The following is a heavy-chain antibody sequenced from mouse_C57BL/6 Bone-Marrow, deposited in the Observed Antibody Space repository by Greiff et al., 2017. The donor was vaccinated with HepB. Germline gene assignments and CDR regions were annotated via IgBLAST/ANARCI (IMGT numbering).Heavy chain of an antibody. J-gene: IGHJ3*01. CDR1: GFSLTSYG. D-gene: IGHD3-2*02. CDR2: IWGVGST. CDR3: ASHDSSGYWFAY. V-gene: IGHV2-6*01. Sequence: VMLVESGPGLVAPSQSLSITCTVSGFSLTSYGVDWVRQSPGKGLEWLGVIWGVGSTNYNSALKSRLSISKDNSKSQVFLKMNSLQTDDTAMYYCASHDSSGYWFAYWGQGTLVTVSA.